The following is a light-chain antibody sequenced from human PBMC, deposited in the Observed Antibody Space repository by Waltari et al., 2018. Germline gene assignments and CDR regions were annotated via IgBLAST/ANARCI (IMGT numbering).Light chain of an antibody. CDR2: ELN. CDR3: CSYAGGDAWV. CDR1: RSDVGTYDV. V-gene: IGLV2-23*02. Sequence: QSALTQTASVSGSPGQSITISCTGTRSDVGTYDVVSWYQQYPGKAPKLIIYELNKWPSGISHHFSVSRSGDTASLTISGLQADDEATYYCCSYAGGDAWVFGGGTQVTVL. J-gene: IGLJ3*02.